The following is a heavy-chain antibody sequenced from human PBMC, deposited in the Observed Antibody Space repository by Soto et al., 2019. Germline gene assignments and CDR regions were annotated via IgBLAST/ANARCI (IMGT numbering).Heavy chain of an antibody. CDR2: ISAYTGKT. Sequence: QLVQSGAEVTKPGASVRVSCKASGYSFGTYGLSWVRQAPGQGLEWMGWISAYTGKTNYAQKFQDRVMLTTDTSTSTGYMALTSLRADDTAVYYCATDIVCSNGNSYNDFWGQGTLGTVSS. V-gene: IGHV1-18*01. J-gene: IGHJ4*02. D-gene: IGHD5-18*01. CDR1: GYSFGTYG. CDR3: ATDIVCSNGNSYNDF.